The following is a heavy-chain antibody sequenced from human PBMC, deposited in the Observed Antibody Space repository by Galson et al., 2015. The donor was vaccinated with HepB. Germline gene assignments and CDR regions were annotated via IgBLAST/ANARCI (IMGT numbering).Heavy chain of an antibody. J-gene: IGHJ6*02. Sequence: SLRLSCAASGFTFSSYGMHWVRQAPGKGLEWVAFIRYDGSNKYYADSVKGRFTISRDNSKNTLYLQMNSLRAEDTAVYYCAKAPEVYYYYYGMDVWGQGTTVTVSS. V-gene: IGHV3-30*02. CDR3: AKAPEVYYYYYGMDV. CDR2: IRYDGSNK. CDR1: GFTFSSYG.